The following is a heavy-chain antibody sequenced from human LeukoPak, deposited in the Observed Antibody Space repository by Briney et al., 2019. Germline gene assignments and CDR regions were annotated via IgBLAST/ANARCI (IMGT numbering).Heavy chain of an antibody. D-gene: IGHD2-2*01. CDR1: GWSFSGYY. CDR3: ARDGVVVPAAGFDY. CDR2: INHSGST. V-gene: IGHV4-34*01. J-gene: IGHJ4*02. Sequence: SETLSLTCAVYGWSFSGYYWSLIRQPPGKGLEWIGEINHSGSTNYNPSLKSRVTISVDTSKNQFSLKPSSVTAADTAVYYCARDGVVVPAAGFDYWGQGTLVTVSS.